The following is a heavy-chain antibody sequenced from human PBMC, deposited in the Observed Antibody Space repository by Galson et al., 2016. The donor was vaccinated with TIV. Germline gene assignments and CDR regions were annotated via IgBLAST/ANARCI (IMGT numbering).Heavy chain of an antibody. CDR1: GGSVSRYY. CDR3: ATVNTNSRKYFDY. V-gene: IGHV4-4*07. Sequence: ETLSLTCTVSGGSVSRYYRSWIRQSAGKGLEWIGRIFTDGTTTYNPSLKSRVTMSVDTSKRQFSLRLTSVTAADTAVYYCATVNTNSRKYFDYWGQGIKVTVSS. J-gene: IGHJ4*02. CDR2: IFTDGTT. D-gene: IGHD1-14*01.